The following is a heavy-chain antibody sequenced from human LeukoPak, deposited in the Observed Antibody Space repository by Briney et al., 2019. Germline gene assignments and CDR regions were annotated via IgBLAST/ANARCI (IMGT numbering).Heavy chain of an antibody. CDR1: GFTFSDYY. CDR3: ARVFPSYYDSGGYYGPDWFDP. Sequence: GGSLRLSCAASGFTFSDYYMSWIRQAPGKGLEWVSVIYSGGSTYYADSVKGRFTISRDNSKNTLYLQMNSLRAEDTAVYYCARVFPSYYDSGGYYGPDWFDPWGQGTLVTVSS. D-gene: IGHD3-22*01. V-gene: IGHV3-53*01. J-gene: IGHJ5*02. CDR2: IYSGGST.